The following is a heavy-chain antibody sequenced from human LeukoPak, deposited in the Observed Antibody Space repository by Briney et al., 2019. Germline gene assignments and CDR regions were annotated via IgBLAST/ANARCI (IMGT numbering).Heavy chain of an antibody. V-gene: IGHV1-18*01. Sequence: ASVKVSCKASGGTFSSYAISWVRQAPGQGLEWMGWISAYNGHTKYPQKLQGRVTMTTDTSTSTAYMELRSLRSDDTAVYYCARGFPPRRNYDSSSYYSYYFDYWGQGTLVTVSS. D-gene: IGHD3-22*01. CDR1: GGTFSSYA. CDR2: ISAYNGHT. J-gene: IGHJ4*02. CDR3: ARGFPPRRNYDSSSYYSYYFDY.